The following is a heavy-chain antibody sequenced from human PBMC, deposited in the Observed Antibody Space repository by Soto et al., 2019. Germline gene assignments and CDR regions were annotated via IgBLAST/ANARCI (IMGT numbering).Heavy chain of an antibody. CDR1: GFTFSSYA. Sequence: QVPLVESGGGVVQPGRSLRLSCAASGFTFSSYAMHWVRQAPGKGLEWVAVISYDGSNKYYADSVKGRFTISRDNSKNTLYLQMNSLRAEDTAVYYCARGTAADAFDIWGQGTMVTVSS. CDR2: ISYDGSNK. D-gene: IGHD6-13*01. CDR3: ARGTAADAFDI. J-gene: IGHJ3*02. V-gene: IGHV3-30-3*01.